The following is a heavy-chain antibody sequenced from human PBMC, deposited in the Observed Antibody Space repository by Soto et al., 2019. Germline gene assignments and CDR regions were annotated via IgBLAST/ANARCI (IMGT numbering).Heavy chain of an antibody. CDR3: ARITTRRHIAARPWGYWFAP. D-gene: IGHD6-6*01. J-gene: IGHJ5*02. V-gene: IGHV1-18*01. Sequence: QVQLVQSGAEVKKPGASVKVSCKASGYTFTSYGISWVRQAPGQGLEWMGWISAYNGNTNYAQKLQGRVTMTTDTYTSTAYMELRRLRSDDTAVYYCARITTRRHIAARPWGYWFAPWGQGPLVTVSS. CDR2: ISAYNGNT. CDR1: GYTFTSYG.